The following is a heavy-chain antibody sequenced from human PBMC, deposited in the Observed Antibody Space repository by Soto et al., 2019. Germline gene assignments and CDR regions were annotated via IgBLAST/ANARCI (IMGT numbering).Heavy chain of an antibody. V-gene: IGHV2-5*02. CDR1: GFSLTTSGVG. J-gene: IGHJ3*02. Sequence: QITLKESGPTLVKPTQTLTLTCTFSGFSLTTSGVGVGWIRQPPGKALEWLALIYWDDDKRYSPSLKSRLTITNDNSKNQVVLTMTNMDPVDTATYYCARSKYHYDSSDYHAFDIWGQGTMVTVSS. CDR3: ARSKYHYDSSDYHAFDI. D-gene: IGHD3-22*01. CDR2: IYWDDDK.